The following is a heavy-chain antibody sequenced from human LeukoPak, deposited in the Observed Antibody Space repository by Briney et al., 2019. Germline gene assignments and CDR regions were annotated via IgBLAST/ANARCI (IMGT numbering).Heavy chain of an antibody. CDR2: ISSSGSTI. CDR3: ARGRKSGGSRYYYYYMDV. Sequence: GGSLRLSCAASGFTFSEYYMSWIRQAPGKGLEWVLYISSSGSTIYYADSVKGRFTISRDNAKNSLYLQMNSLSAEDTAVYYCARGRKSGGSRYYYYYMDVWGKGTTVTVSS. V-gene: IGHV3-11*04. D-gene: IGHD2-15*01. J-gene: IGHJ6*03. CDR1: GFTFSEYY.